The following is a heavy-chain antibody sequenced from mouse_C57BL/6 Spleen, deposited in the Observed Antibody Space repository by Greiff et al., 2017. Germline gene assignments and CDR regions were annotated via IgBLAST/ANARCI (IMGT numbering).Heavy chain of an antibody. J-gene: IGHJ1*03. CDR1: GYTFTSYW. D-gene: IGHD1-1*01. CDR2: INPSSGYT. V-gene: IGHV1-7*01. Sequence: VKLMESGAELAKPGASVKLSCKASGYTFTSYWMHWVKQRPGQGLEWIGYINPSSGYTKYNQKFKDKATLTADKSSSTAYMQLSSLTYEDSAVHYCARDYGSSYWYFDVWGTGTTVTVSS. CDR3: ARDYGSSYWYFDV.